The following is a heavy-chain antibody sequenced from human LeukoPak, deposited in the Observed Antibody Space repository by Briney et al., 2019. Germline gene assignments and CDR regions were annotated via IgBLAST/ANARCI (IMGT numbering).Heavy chain of an antibody. D-gene: IGHD3-10*01. CDR3: ARGRYYGSGSYKDYYYYMDV. V-gene: IGHV3-53*01. CDR2: IYSGGST. J-gene: IGHJ6*03. Sequence: PGGSLRLSCAASGFTVSSNYMSWVRQAPGKGLEWVSVIYSGGSTYYADSVKGRFTISRDNSKNTLYLQMNSLRAEDTAVYYCARGRYYGSGSYKDYYYYMDVWGKGTTVTISS. CDR1: GFTVSSNY.